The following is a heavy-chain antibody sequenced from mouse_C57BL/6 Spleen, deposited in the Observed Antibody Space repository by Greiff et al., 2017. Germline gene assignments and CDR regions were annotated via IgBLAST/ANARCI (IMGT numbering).Heavy chain of an antibody. D-gene: IGHD2-1*01. J-gene: IGHJ4*01. CDR1: GYTFTSYW. CDR2: IDPSDSYT. Sequence: VQLQQSGAELVMPGASVKLSCKASGYTFTSYWMHWVKQRPGQGLEWIGEIDPSDSYTNYNQKFKGKSTLTVDKSSSTAYMQLSSLTSEDSAVYYCARGVNYYAMDYWGQGTSVTVSS. V-gene: IGHV1-69*01. CDR3: ARGVNYYAMDY.